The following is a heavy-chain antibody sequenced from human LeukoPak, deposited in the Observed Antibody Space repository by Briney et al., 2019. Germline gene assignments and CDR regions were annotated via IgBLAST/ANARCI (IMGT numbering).Heavy chain of an antibody. V-gene: IGHV1-8*01. CDR1: GYTFTSYD. CDR3: ARVNYYDSSGYYYGDDY. CDR2: MNPNSGNT. Sequence: ASVTVSCKASGYTFTSYDINWVRQATGQGLEWMGWMNPNSGNTGYAQKFQGRVTMTTDTSTSTAYMELRSLRSDDTAVYYCARVNYYDSSGYYYGDDYWGQGTLVTVSS. J-gene: IGHJ4*02. D-gene: IGHD3-22*01.